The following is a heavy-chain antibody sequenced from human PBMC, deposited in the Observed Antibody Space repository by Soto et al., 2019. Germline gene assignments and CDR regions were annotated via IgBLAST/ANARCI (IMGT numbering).Heavy chain of an antibody. CDR2: VSHDGRNT. V-gene: IGHV3-30*18. Sequence: QVQLVESGGDLVKPGGSLRLSCAASGFPFSDYYMSWIRQAPGKGLEWVAVVSHDGRNTHYADSVKGRFTISRDSSKNTVSLEMTSLRAEDTAVYYCAKGGRQWLVTSDFNYWGQGALVTVSS. J-gene: IGHJ4*02. CDR3: AKGGRQWLVTSDFNY. D-gene: IGHD6-19*01. CDR1: GFPFSDYY.